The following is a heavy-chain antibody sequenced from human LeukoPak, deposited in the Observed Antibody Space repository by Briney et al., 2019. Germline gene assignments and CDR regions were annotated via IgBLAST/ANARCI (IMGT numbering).Heavy chain of an antibody. Sequence: GGSLRLSCAASGFTFSSYGMHWVRQAPGKGLEWVAVIWYDGSNKYYADSVKGRFTISRDNSKNSLYLQMNSLRAEDTAVYYCAKWELYSGFYYIDYWGQGTLATVSS. D-gene: IGHD1-26*01. CDR2: IWYDGSNK. CDR3: AKWELYSGFYYIDY. V-gene: IGHV3-33*06. CDR1: GFTFSSYG. J-gene: IGHJ4*02.